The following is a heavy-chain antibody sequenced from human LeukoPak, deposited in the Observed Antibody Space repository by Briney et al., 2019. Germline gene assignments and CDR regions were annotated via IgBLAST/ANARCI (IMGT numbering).Heavy chain of an antibody. CDR1: GFSFSSYG. D-gene: IGHD1-26*01. CDR2: ISYDGSDT. CDR3: AKALIIVGATDDY. Sequence: PGGSLRLSCAASGFSFSSYGMHWVRRAPGKGLEWVASISYDGSDTYYADSVKGRFTISRDNSENTLYLQMNSLRAEDTAVYYCAKALIIVGATDDYWGQGTLVTVSS. V-gene: IGHV3-30*18. J-gene: IGHJ4*02.